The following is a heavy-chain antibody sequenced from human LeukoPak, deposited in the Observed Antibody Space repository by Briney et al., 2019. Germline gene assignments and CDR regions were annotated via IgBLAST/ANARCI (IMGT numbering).Heavy chain of an antibody. CDR2: IIPILGTP. CDR1: GGTFSSYA. V-gene: IGHV1-69*13. D-gene: IGHD2-2*01. Sequence: SVKVSCKASGGTFSSYAINWVRQAPGQGLEWMGGIIPILGTPNYAHKFQGRVTITADESTSTAYMELSSLRSEDTAVYYCAGVRACSSTSCYYYYMDVWGKGTTVTVSS. CDR3: AGVRACSSTSCYYYYMDV. J-gene: IGHJ6*03.